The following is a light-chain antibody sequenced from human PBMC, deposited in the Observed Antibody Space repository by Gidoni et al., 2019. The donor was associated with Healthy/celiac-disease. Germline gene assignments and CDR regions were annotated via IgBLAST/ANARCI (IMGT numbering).Light chain of an antibody. CDR3: QQYNNWRRA. Sequence: EIEITKSPATLSVSPGERATLSCRASQSVSSNLAWYQQKPGQAPRLLSYGASTRATGIPARFSGSGSGTEFTLTISSLQSEDFAVYYCQQYNNWRRAFGQGTKVEIK. CDR1: QSVSSN. CDR2: GAS. V-gene: IGKV3-15*01. J-gene: IGKJ1*01.